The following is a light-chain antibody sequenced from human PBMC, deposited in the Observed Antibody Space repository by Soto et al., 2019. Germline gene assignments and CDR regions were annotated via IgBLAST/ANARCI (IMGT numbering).Light chain of an antibody. CDR1: QSVSGSY. CDR3: QLYGASPLLT. V-gene: IGKV3-20*01. J-gene: IGKJ4*01. Sequence: VVLTQSPGTLSLSPGERATLSCRASQSVSGSYLAWYQQKFGQAPRLLISGASSRAPGIPDRFSGSGSGTDFTLTISRLEPEDFAVYYCQLYGASPLLTFGGGTRVEIK. CDR2: GAS.